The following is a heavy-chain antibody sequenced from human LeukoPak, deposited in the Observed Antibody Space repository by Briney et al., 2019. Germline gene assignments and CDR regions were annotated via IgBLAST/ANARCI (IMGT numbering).Heavy chain of an antibody. CDR3: ARAKDGDIVGATAFDY. Sequence: GGSLRLSCAASGFTFSSYWMSWVRQAPGKGLEWVANIKQDGSEKYYVDSVKGRFTISRDNAKNSLYLQMNSLRAEDTAVYYCARAKDGDIVGATAFDYWGQGTLVTVSS. J-gene: IGHJ4*02. V-gene: IGHV3-7*01. D-gene: IGHD1-26*01. CDR1: GFTFSSYW. CDR2: IKQDGSEK.